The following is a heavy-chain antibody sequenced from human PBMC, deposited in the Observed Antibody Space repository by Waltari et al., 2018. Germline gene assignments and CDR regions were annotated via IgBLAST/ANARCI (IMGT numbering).Heavy chain of an antibody. V-gene: IGHV4-59*11. Sequence: QVQLQESGPGLVKPSETLSLTCTVSGGSISSHYWTWTRQPPGKGLEWIGYIYYSGSTNYNPSLKSRVTISVDTSKNQFSLKLSSVTAADTAVYYCARRLHTGWFDPWGQGTLVTVSS. CDR2: IYYSGST. J-gene: IGHJ5*02. D-gene: IGHD6-25*01. CDR1: GGSISSHY. CDR3: ARRLHTGWFDP.